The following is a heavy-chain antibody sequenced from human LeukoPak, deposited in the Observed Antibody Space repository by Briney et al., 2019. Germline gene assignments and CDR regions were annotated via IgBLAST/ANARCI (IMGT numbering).Heavy chain of an antibody. D-gene: IGHD6-19*01. CDR1: GFTFSSYA. J-gene: IGHJ4*02. V-gene: IGHV3-30*04. Sequence: PGRSLRLSCAASGFTFSSYAMHWVRQAPGKGLEWVAVISYDGSNKYYADSVKGRFTISRDNSKNTLYLQMNSLRAEDTAVYYCARPIAVAGLFDYRGQGTLVTVSS. CDR2: ISYDGSNK. CDR3: ARPIAVAGLFDY.